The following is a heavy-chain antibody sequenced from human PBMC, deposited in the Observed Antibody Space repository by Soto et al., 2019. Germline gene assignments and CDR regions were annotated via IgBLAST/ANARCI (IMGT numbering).Heavy chain of an antibody. D-gene: IGHD1-1*01. V-gene: IGHV1-58*01. CDR2: IVVGSGNT. Sequence: GASVKVSCKASGFTFTSSAVQWVRQARGQRLEWIGWIVVGSGNTNYAQKFQERVTITRDMSTSTAYMELSSLRSEDTAVYYCAWGATTGYNWNVPGKDVWGQGTTVTVSS. CDR1: GFTFTSSA. CDR3: AWGATTGYNWNVPGKDV. J-gene: IGHJ6*02.